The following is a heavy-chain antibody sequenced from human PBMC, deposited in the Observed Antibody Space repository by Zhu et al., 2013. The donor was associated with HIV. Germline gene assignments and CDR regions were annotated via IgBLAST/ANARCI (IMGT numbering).Heavy chain of an antibody. D-gene: IGHD2-2*01. CDR2: IIPILGIA. V-gene: IGHV1-69*02. J-gene: IGHJ6*02. CDR3: ARSGVVVPAAITDLSAYYYYGMDV. Sequence: QVQLVQSGAEVKKPGSSVKVSCKASGGTFSSYTISWVRQAPGQGLEWMGRIIPILGIANYAQKFQGRVTITADKSTSTAYMELSSLRSEDTAVYYCARSGVVVPAAITDLSAYYYYGMDVWGQGTTVTVSS. CDR1: GGTFSSYT.